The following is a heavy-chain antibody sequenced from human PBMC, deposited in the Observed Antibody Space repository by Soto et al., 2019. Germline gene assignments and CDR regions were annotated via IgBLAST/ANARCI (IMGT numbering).Heavy chain of an antibody. V-gene: IGHV3-48*02. D-gene: IGHD3-22*01. J-gene: IGHJ4*02. CDR1: EFIFSTYN. Sequence: GGSLRLSCAASEFIFSTYNMNWVRQAPGKGLEWVSYISSSGESIYYADSVKGRFTVSRDNAKGSLFLQMSSLGDEDTAVYYCARDYYDGSGSLWGQGTLVTVSS. CDR3: ARDYYDGSGSL. CDR2: ISSSGESI.